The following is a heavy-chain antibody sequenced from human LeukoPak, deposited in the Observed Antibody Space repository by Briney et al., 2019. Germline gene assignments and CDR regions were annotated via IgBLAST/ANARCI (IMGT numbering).Heavy chain of an antibody. D-gene: IGHD2-15*01. CDR2: IKQDGSEK. CDR1: GFTFSSYW. Sequence: GGSLRLSCAASGFTFSSYWMSWVRQAPGKGLEWVANIKQDGSEKYYVDSVKGRFTISRDNAKNSLYLQMDSLRAEGTAVYYRASAVVEVAAYDFDYCGQGTLFTESS. CDR3: ASAVVEVAAYDFDY. V-gene: IGHV3-7*01. J-gene: IGHJ4*02.